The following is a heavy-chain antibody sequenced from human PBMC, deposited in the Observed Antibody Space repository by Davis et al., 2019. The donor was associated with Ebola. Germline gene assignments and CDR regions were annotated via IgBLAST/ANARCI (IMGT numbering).Heavy chain of an antibody. CDR3: AREGYVVVPAAMPGYYYGMDV. Sequence: ASVKVSCKASGYTFTGYYMHWVRQAPGQGLEWMGRINPNSGGTNYAQKFQGRVTMTRDTSISTAYMELRSLRSDDTAVYYCAREGYVVVPAAMPGYYYGMDVWGQGTTVTVSS. V-gene: IGHV1-2*06. D-gene: IGHD2-2*01. CDR1: GYTFTGYY. J-gene: IGHJ6*02. CDR2: INPNSGGT.